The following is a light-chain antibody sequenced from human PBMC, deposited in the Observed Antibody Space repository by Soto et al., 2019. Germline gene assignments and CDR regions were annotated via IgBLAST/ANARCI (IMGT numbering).Light chain of an antibody. Sequence: EIVVTQSPATLSLSAGERATLSCRASQTIDNTLAWYQRKPGQAPRLLIYATSTRATGIPDRFSGSGSGTDFTLTISRLEPEDFAVYYCQQYGSSPKTFGQGTKVDIK. V-gene: IGKV3-20*01. CDR1: QTIDNT. CDR3: QQYGSSPKT. J-gene: IGKJ1*01. CDR2: ATS.